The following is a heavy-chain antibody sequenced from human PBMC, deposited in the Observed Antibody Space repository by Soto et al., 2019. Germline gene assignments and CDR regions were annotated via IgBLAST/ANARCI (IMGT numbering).Heavy chain of an antibody. Sequence: QVQLVQSGAQVKKPGASVKVSCKASGYTFDNYALHWVRQAPGLRLEWMGWIHAGNGYTQYSQSFQGRVTITRDTSASTVHMDLSSLRSEDTAVYYCARVQYRGYVFKLAFDIWGQGTMVTVSS. CDR2: IHAGNGYT. CDR1: GYTFDNYA. V-gene: IGHV1-3*01. J-gene: IGHJ3*02. D-gene: IGHD6-25*01. CDR3: ARVQYRGYVFKLAFDI.